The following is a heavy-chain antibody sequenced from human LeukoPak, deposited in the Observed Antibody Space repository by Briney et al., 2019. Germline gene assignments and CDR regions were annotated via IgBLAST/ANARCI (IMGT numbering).Heavy chain of an antibody. CDR2: ISAYNGNT. J-gene: IGHJ5*02. V-gene: IGHV1-18*01. Sequence: ASVKVSCKASGYTFISYGITWVRQAPGQGLEWMGWISAYNGNTNYAQKLQGRVTMTTDTSTSTAYMELRSLRSDDTAVYYCARSVVPAAKYNWFDPWGQGTLVTVSS. CDR1: GYTFISYG. D-gene: IGHD2-2*01. CDR3: ARSVVPAAKYNWFDP.